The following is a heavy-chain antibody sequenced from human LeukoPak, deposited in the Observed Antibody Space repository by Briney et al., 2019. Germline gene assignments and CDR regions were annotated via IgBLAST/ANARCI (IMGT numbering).Heavy chain of an antibody. CDR2: IDPNSGGT. V-gene: IGHV1-2*02. J-gene: IGHJ4*02. CDR1: GYTFTGYY. D-gene: IGHD6-19*01. CDR3: ARARGWLAPDY. Sequence: GASVKVSCKASGYTFTGYYIHWVRQAPGQGLEWMGWIDPNSGGTHTVLNFQGRVTMTRDTSISTAYMELSRLRSDDTAVYYCARARGWLAPDYWGQGTLVTVSS.